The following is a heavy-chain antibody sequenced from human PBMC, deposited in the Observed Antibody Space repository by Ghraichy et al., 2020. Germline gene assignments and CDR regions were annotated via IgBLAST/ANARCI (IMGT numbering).Heavy chain of an antibody. Sequence: GESLNISCAASGFTFSSYGMHWVRQAPGKGLEWVAVILYDGSNKYYADSVKGRFTISRDNSKNTLYLQMNSLRAEDTAVYYCAKDDFDYWGQGTLVTVSS. CDR2: ILYDGSNK. J-gene: IGHJ4*02. CDR1: GFTFSSYG. CDR3: AKDDFDY. V-gene: IGHV3-30*18.